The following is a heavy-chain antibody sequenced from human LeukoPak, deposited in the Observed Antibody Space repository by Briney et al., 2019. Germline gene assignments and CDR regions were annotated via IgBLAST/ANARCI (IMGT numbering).Heavy chain of an antibody. D-gene: IGHD2-2*01. Sequence: SETLSLTCNVSGGSISSGSSYWGWIRQPPGKGLEWIGSIYYIGTTYRNPSLTSRVTISVDTSKNQFSLRLDSVTAADTAVYYCARHSVPAASLNWFDPWGQGTLVTVSS. V-gene: IGHV4-39*01. CDR1: GGSISSGSSY. CDR2: IYYIGTT. CDR3: ARHSVPAASLNWFDP. J-gene: IGHJ5*02.